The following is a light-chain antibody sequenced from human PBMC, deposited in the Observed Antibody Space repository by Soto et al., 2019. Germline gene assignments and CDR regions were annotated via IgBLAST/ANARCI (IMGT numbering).Light chain of an antibody. V-gene: IGLV6-57*03. Sequence: NFMLTQPHSVSESPGKTVTISCTRSSGSIASNYVQWYQQRPGRAPTTVIYEDNQRPSGVPDRFSGSIDSSSNSASLTISGLKTEDEADYYCQSYDSSTVVFGGGTKLTVL. CDR2: EDN. J-gene: IGLJ2*01. CDR1: SGSIASNY. CDR3: QSYDSSTVV.